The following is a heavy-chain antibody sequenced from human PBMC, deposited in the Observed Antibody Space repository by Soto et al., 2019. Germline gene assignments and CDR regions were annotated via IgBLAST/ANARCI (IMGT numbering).Heavy chain of an antibody. CDR1: GFTLSSYS. J-gene: IGHJ4*02. D-gene: IGHD4-4*01. CDR2: ISSSSSYI. Sequence: EVQLVESGGGLVKPGGSLSLSCAASGFTLSSYSQNWVRQAPGKGLEWVSSISSSSSYICYTDSVQSRCTSSRANAKNSLSLRMNSLTFEATAVYDCATGRGFSNYGLGFWGQRTLLIVSS. V-gene: IGHV3-21*01. CDR3: ATGRGFSNYGLGF.